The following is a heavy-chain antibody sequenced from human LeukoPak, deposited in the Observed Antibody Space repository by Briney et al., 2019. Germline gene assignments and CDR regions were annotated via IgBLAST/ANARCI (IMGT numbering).Heavy chain of an antibody. V-gene: IGHV3-21*06. CDR1: GYSISSGYY. CDR2: ITGSGPYI. Sequence: ETLSLTCTVSGYSISSGYYWGWIRQPPGKGLEWVSSITGSGPYILYADSVKRRFTISRDNTKNLLYLEMNSLRAEDTAMYYCVRDVGAVRGEVYFDYWGQGTLVTVSS. J-gene: IGHJ4*02. CDR3: VRDVGAVRGEVYFDY. D-gene: IGHD3-16*01.